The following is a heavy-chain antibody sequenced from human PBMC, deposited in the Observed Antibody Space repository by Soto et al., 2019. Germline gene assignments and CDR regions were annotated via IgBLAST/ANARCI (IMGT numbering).Heavy chain of an antibody. V-gene: IGHV3-74*01. CDR3: ARGEYSGYDHPTEDGMDV. CDR1: GFTFSSYW. J-gene: IGHJ6*02. D-gene: IGHD5-12*01. Sequence: GGSLRLSCAASGFTFSSYWMHWVRQAPGKGLVWVSRINSDGSSTSYADSVKGRFTISRDNAKNTLYLQMNSLRAEDTAVYYCARGEYSGYDHPTEDGMDVWGQGTTVTVSS. CDR2: INSDGSST.